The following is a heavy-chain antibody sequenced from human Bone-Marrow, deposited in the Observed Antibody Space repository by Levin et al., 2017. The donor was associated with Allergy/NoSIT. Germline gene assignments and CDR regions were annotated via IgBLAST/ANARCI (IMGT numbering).Heavy chain of an antibody. CDR3: TTDLGIYGIDI. Sequence: PGGSLRLSCAASGLTFITAWMSWVRQAPGKGLEWVGRIKSQTDGGTADYAAPVRGRFTISRDDSKNMLYLQMNSLQTEDTAVYYCTTDLGIYGIDIWGQGTTVTVSS. CDR1: GLTFITAW. CDR2: IKSQTDGGTA. V-gene: IGHV3-15*01. J-gene: IGHJ6*02.